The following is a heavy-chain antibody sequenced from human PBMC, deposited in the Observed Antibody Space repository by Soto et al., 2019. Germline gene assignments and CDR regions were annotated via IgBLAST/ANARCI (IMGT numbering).Heavy chain of an antibody. CDR2: IYYSGST. Sequence: PSETLSLTCTVSGGSISSYYWSWIRQPPGKGLEWIGYIYYSGSTNYNPSLKSRVTISVDTSKNQFSLKLSSVTAADTAVYYCAIWSGYYSLYGWFDPWGQGTLVTVSS. V-gene: IGHV4-59*08. J-gene: IGHJ5*02. CDR3: AIWSGYYSLYGWFDP. D-gene: IGHD3-3*01. CDR1: GGSISSYY.